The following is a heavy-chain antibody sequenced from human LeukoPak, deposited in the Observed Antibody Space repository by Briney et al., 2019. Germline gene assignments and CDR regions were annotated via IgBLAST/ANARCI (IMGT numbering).Heavy chain of an antibody. CDR1: GGSISSYY. D-gene: IGHD3-22*01. CDR2: IYYSGST. Sequence: PSETLSLTCTVSGGSISSYYWSWIRQPPGKGLEWIGYIYYSGSTNYNPSLKSRVTISVDTSKNQFSLKLSSVTAADTVVYYCARLDSSGYFYYSDYWGQGTLVTVSS. V-gene: IGHV4-59*01. CDR3: ARLDSSGYFYYSDY. J-gene: IGHJ4*02.